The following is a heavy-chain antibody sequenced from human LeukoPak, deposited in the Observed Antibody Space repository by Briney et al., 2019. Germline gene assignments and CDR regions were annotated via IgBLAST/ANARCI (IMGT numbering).Heavy chain of an antibody. J-gene: IGHJ3*02. Sequence: GGSLRLSCTASGFTFGDYAMSWFRQAPGKGLEWVGFIRSKAYGGTTEYAASVKGRFTISRDDSKSIAYLQMNSLKTEDTAVYYCTHRSYCGGDCYSDAFDIWGQGTMVTVSS. CDR1: GFTFGDYA. D-gene: IGHD2-21*01. V-gene: IGHV3-49*03. CDR3: THRSYCGGDCYSDAFDI. CDR2: IRSKAYGGTT.